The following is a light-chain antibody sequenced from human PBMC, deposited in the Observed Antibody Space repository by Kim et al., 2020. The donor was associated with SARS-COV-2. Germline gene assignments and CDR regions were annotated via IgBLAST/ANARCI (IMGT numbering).Light chain of an antibody. CDR1: QSVDSSS. CDR2: GAS. J-gene: IGKJ1*01. V-gene: IGKV3-20*01. Sequence: EIVLTQSPGTLSLSPGEGATLSCRVSQSVDSSSLAWYQQKPGQAPRLLIYGASTRPTGITDRFSGTGSGTDFTLIISRLELEDFPVYYCQYYASSTWAFGQGTKVDIK. CDR3: QYYASSTWA.